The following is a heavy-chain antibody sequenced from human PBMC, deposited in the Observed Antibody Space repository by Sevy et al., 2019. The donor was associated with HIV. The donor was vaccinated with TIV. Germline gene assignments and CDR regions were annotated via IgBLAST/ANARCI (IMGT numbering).Heavy chain of an antibody. CDR1: GFTFSSYG. CDR3: ARDVRGEGIRPGDLDY. V-gene: IGHV3-33*01. D-gene: IGHD3-10*02. Sequence: GGCLRLSCAASGFTFSSYGMQWVRQAPGKGLEWVAVIWNDGSNKYYADSVKGRFTTSRDNSTNTLYLQMNSLRAEVTAVYYCARDVRGEGIRPGDLDYWGQGTLVTVSS. CDR2: IWNDGSNK. J-gene: IGHJ4*02.